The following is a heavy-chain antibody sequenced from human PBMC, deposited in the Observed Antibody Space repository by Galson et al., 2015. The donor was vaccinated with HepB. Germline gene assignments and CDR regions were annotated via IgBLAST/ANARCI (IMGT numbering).Heavy chain of an antibody. CDR3: ARQPYYYDALTGYYRVTYYFDY. CDR1: GYNFTNYW. V-gene: IGHV5-10-1*01. J-gene: IGHJ4*02. Sequence: QSGAEVKKPGESLRISCKTSGYNFTNYWVSWVRQMPGKGPEWMGKIDPTDSYTNYSPSFQGHVTISTDKSVSTAYLQWNSLKAPDTAIYYCARQPYYYDALTGYYRVTYYFDYWGPGALVTVSS. CDR2: IDPTDSYT. D-gene: IGHD3-9*01.